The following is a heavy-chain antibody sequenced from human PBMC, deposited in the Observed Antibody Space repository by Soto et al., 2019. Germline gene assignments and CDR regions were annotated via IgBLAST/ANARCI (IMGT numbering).Heavy chain of an antibody. Sequence: GESLKISCAASGFTFSSYSMNWVRQAPGKGLEWVSYISSSSSTIYYADSVKGRFTISRDNAKNSLYLQMNSLRAEDTAVYYCAREGVVVVAASVIDAFDIWGQGTMVTVSS. CDR1: GFTFSSYS. D-gene: IGHD2-15*01. CDR3: AREGVVVVAASVIDAFDI. V-gene: IGHV3-48*01. CDR2: ISSSSSTI. J-gene: IGHJ3*02.